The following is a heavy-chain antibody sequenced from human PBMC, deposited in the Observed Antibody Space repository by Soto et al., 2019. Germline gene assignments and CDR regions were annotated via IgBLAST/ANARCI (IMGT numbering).Heavy chain of an antibody. CDR2: INPNSGGT. J-gene: IGHJ6*02. V-gene: IGHV1-2*04. CDR3: ARGRITMVRGASSSGMDV. CDR1: GYTFTGYY. D-gene: IGHD3-10*01. Sequence: QVQLVQSGAEVKKPGASVKVSCKASGYTFTGYYMHWVRQAPGQGLEWMGWINPNSGGTNYAQKFQGWVTMTRDTSISTAYMELSRLRSDDTAVYYCARGRITMVRGASSSGMDVWGQGTTVTVSS.